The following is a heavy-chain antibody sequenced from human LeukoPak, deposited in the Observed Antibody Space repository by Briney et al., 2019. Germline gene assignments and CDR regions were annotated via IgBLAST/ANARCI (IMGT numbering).Heavy chain of an antibody. CDR2: IYYSGST. V-gene: IGHV4-59*01. CDR3: ASLTGVLGIAAAGSRAFDI. Sequence: PSETLSLTCTVSGGSISSYYWSWIRQPPGKGLEWIGYIYYSGSTNYNPSLKSRVTISVDTSKNQFSLKLSSVTAADTAVYYCASLTGVLGIAAAGSRAFDIWGQGTMVTVSS. CDR1: GGSISSYY. D-gene: IGHD6-13*01. J-gene: IGHJ3*02.